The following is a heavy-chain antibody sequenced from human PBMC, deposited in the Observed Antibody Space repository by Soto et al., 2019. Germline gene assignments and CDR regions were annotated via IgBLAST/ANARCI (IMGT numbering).Heavy chain of an antibody. CDR2: IHYRGTT. CDR3: ARDGGGYYRIGARIFDP. J-gene: IGHJ5*02. CDR1: GDSISSGGYY. D-gene: IGHD3-3*01. V-gene: IGHV4-31*03. Sequence: SETLSLTCTVSGDSISSGGYYWSWIRQRPGKGLEWVGNIHYRGTTYYNPSLRSRLIISADTSKNQLSLKLSSVTAADTAVYYCARDGGGYYRIGARIFDPWGQGTLVTVSS.